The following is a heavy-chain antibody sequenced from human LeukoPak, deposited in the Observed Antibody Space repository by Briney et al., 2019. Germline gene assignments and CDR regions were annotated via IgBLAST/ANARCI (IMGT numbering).Heavy chain of an antibody. J-gene: IGHJ4*02. V-gene: IGHV4-39*07. Sequence: SETLSLTCTVSGGSISSYSYYWGWIRQPPGKGLEWIGSIYYSGSTYYNPSLKSRVTISVDTSKNQFSLKLSSVTAADTAVYYCASLYDYVWGSYPGRADYWGQGTLVTVSS. CDR2: IYYSGST. CDR1: GGSISSYSYY. D-gene: IGHD3-16*02. CDR3: ASLYDYVWGSYPGRADY.